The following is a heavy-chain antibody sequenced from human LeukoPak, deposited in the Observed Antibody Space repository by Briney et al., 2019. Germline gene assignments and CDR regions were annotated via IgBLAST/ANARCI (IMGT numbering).Heavy chain of an antibody. V-gene: IGHV1-69*05. CDR3: AREVYSGSTEIFYYFDY. D-gene: IGHD1-26*01. Sequence: SVKVPCKASGGTFSSYAISWVRQAPGQGLEWMGGIIPIFGTANYAQKFQGRVTITTDESTSTAYMELSSLRSEDTAVYYCAREVYSGSTEIFYYFDYWGQGTLVTVSS. CDR1: GGTFSSYA. CDR2: IIPIFGTA. J-gene: IGHJ4*02.